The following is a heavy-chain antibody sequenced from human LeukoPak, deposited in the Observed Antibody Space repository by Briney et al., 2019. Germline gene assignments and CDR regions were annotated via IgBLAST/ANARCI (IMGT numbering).Heavy chain of an antibody. J-gene: IGHJ6*03. CDR3: ARDSKRRIPYYMDV. CDR1: GFTFSSYG. Sequence: GGSLRLSCAASGFTFSSYGMHWVREAPGKGLEWVANIKQDGSEKYYADSVKGRFTISRDNAKNSLYLQMNSLRAEDTAVYYCARDSKRRIPYYMDVWGKGTTVTVSS. V-gene: IGHV3-7*01. CDR2: IKQDGSEK.